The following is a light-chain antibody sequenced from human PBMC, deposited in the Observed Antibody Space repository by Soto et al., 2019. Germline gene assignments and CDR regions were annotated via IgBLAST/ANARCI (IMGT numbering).Light chain of an antibody. J-gene: IGLJ2*01. CDR1: TLANQY. CDR2: KDS. V-gene: IGLV3-25*03. CDR3: QSAANSGTYHVV. Sequence: SYELTQPPSVSVSPGQTARITCSGDTLANQYAYWYQQRPGQAPVLVIYKDSEKPSGIPERFSGSSSGTTVTLTISGVQAEDEADYYCQSAANSGTYHVVFGGGTKLTVL.